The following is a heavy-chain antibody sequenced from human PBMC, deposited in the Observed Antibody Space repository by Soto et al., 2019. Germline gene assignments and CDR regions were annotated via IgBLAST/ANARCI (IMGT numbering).Heavy chain of an antibody. CDR1: GYTFINYA. CDR2: INVGNSGT. Sequence: QLVQSGAGVKSPGASVTLSCKGSGYTFINYAIHWVRQAPGRGLEWMGWINVGNSGTQYSQKFQGSISINEDTSESTVYMELRSLRSEDTAVYCCARDFAEPSTNTRCFYSFDVWGQGTTVTVSS. V-gene: IGHV1-3*01. CDR3: ARDFAEPSTNTRCFYSFDV. D-gene: IGHD2-8*01. J-gene: IGHJ6*02.